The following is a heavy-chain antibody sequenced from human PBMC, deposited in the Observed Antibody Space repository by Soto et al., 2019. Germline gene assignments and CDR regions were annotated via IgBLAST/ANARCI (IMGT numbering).Heavy chain of an antibody. D-gene: IGHD1-26*01. CDR2: VYNTGGN. V-gene: IGHV4-59*08. CDR3: VRQGIGSLHGLVDV. J-gene: IGHJ6*02. CDR1: SGPSSSHN. Sequence: QVQLQQSGAGLVKPSETLSLTCTVSSGPSSSHNWGWIRQSPGRGLEWIGYVYNTGGNSYNPSLKSRVTLSADTSANHISLTLSFVTDADTAIYYCVRQGIGSLHGLVDVWGQGTTVSVSS.